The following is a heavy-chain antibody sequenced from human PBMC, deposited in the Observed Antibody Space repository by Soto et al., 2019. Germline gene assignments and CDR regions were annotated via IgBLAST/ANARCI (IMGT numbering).Heavy chain of an antibody. CDR2: MNPNSGNT. J-gene: IGHJ4*02. D-gene: IGHD1-26*01. V-gene: IGHV1-8*01. Sequence: QVQLVQSGAEVKKPGASVKVSCKASGYTFTSYDINWVRQATGQGLEWMGWMNPNSGNTVYAQKFQGRVTMTWNTYISTAYMELSSLRYEDTALHYCARERVRANDYWGQGTLVTVSS. CDR3: ARERVRANDY. CDR1: GYTFTSYD.